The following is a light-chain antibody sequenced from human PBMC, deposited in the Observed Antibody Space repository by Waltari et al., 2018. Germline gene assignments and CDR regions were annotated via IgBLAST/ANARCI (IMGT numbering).Light chain of an antibody. CDR2: KAN. CDR1: SGSLSTYSY. V-gene: IGLV8-61*01. J-gene: IGLJ3*02. CDR3: ALYMGSGIWV. Sequence: QTVVTQEPSLSVYSGGKVPLTCALGSGSLSTYSYATWYQQPPGQAPRTLVYKANARSSGVPDRFSGSILGNTAALTITGAQADDVSDYYCALYMGSGIWVFGGGTRLTVL.